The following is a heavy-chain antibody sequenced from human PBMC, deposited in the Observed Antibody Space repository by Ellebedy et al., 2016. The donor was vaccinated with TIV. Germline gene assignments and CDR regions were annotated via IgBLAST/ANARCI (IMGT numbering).Heavy chain of an antibody. D-gene: IGHD3-10*01. J-gene: IGHJ6*03. CDR1: GGSFSGYY. Sequence: SETLSLTXAVYGGSFSGYYWSWIRQPPGKGLEWIGEINHSGSTNYNPSLKSRVTISVDTSKNQFSLKLSSVTAADTAVYYCARGRSYGSGSYYKVGYYYYYYMDVWGKGTTVTVSS. CDR2: INHSGST. CDR3: ARGRSYGSGSYYKVGYYYYYYMDV. V-gene: IGHV4-34*01.